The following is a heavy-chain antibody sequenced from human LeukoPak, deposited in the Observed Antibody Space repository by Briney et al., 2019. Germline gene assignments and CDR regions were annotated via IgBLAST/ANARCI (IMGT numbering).Heavy chain of an antibody. CDR3: ARVVLYQPLIWFDP. Sequence: SQTLSLTCTVSGGSISSGSYYWSWIRQPAGKGLEWIGRIYTSGSTNYNPSLKSRVTISVDTSRNQFSLKLSSVTAADTAVYYCARVVLYQPLIWFDPWGQGTLVTVSS. D-gene: IGHD2-2*01. V-gene: IGHV4-61*02. J-gene: IGHJ5*02. CDR2: IYTSGST. CDR1: GGSISSGSYY.